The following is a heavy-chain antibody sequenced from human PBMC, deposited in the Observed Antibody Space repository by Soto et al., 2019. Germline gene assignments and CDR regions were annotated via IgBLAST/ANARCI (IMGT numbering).Heavy chain of an antibody. CDR2: IYHGST. Sequence: QLQLQESGSGLVKPSQTLSLTCAVSGGSISSGGYSWSWIRQPPGKGLEWIGYIYHGSTYYNPSHKGRVTISVDRSKDHFSLKVSSVTAAGTAVYYWARAGGLGAVAVDSWGQGTLVTVSS. CDR1: GGSISSGGYS. J-gene: IGHJ4*02. CDR3: ARAGGLGAVAVDS. V-gene: IGHV4-30-2*01. D-gene: IGHD6-19*01.